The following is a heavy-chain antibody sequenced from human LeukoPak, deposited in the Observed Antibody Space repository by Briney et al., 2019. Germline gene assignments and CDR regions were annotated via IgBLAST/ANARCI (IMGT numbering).Heavy chain of an antibody. CDR3: ARGYGTRGRDNTVGFDY. V-gene: IGHV3-23*01. J-gene: IGHJ4*02. CDR1: GFTFSSYA. D-gene: IGHD3-16*01. Sequence: GGSLRLSCAASGFTFSSYAMSWVRQAPGKGLEWVSAISGSGGSTYYADSVKGRFTISRDNGKNTLYLQMDSLRVEDTAVYFCARGYGTRGRDNTVGFDYWGQGALVTVSS. CDR2: ISGSGGST.